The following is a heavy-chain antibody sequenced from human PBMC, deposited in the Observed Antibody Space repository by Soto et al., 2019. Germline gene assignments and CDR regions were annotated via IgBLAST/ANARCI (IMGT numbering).Heavy chain of an antibody. J-gene: IGHJ5*02. Sequence: QLHLQESGPGLVKPSETLSLTCTVSGDSISSSYHFWGWIRQPPGKGLEWIGSIHYTGSTYYNPSLQSRVTISVDTSQNQFSLSLTSVTAADTAVYYCGRGRGVITLHGWFDPWGQGTLVIVSS. CDR1: GDSISSSYHF. D-gene: IGHD3-10*01. V-gene: IGHV4-39*01. CDR3: GRGRGVITLHGWFDP. CDR2: IHYTGST.